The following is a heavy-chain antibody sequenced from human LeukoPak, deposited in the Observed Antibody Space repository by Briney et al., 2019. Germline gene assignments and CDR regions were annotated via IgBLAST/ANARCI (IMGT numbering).Heavy chain of an antibody. CDR1: GFTFSNHN. V-gene: IGHV3-21*01. D-gene: IGHD2-21*02. CDR3: ARDGLLAYCGGDCYQPSDY. Sequence: GGSLRLSCVASGFTFSNHNMNWVRQAPGKGLEWVSFITRSSSYIYYADSVKGRFTISRDNAKNSLYLQMNSLRAEDTAVYYCARDGLLAYCGGDCYQPSDYWGQGTLVTVSS. J-gene: IGHJ4*02. CDR2: ITRSSSYI.